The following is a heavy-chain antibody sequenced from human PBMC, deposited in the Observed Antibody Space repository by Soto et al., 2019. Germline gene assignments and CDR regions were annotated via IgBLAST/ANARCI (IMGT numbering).Heavy chain of an antibody. CDR1: GGSFSGYY. Sequence: SETLSLTCAVYGGSFSGYYWSWIRQPPGKGLEWIGEINHSGSTNYNPSLKSRVTISVDTSKNQFSLKLSSVTAADTAVYYCARGYDFLDIWGQGTMVTVSS. D-gene: IGHD3-3*01. CDR3: ARGYDFLDI. V-gene: IGHV4-34*01. CDR2: INHSGST. J-gene: IGHJ3*02.